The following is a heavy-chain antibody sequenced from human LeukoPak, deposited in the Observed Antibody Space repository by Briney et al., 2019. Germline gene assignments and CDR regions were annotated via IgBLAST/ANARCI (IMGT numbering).Heavy chain of an antibody. CDR1: GFTFSSAW. Sequence: MAGGSRRLSCAGSGFTFSSAWMSWVRQTRGKGLEWVGRIKSNSDGGTTDYAAPVKGRFTISRDDSKNTLYLQMNSLKTEDTALYYCATLFYNYGYNFWGQGTLVTVSS. D-gene: IGHD3-16*01. J-gene: IGHJ4*02. V-gene: IGHV3-15*01. CDR2: IKSNSDGGTT. CDR3: ATLFYNYGYNF.